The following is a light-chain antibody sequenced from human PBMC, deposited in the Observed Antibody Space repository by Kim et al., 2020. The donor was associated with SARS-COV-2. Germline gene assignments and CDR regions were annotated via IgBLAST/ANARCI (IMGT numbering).Light chain of an antibody. CDR1: SNDVGNEG. J-gene: IGLJ3*02. V-gene: IGLV10-54*01. Sequence: LTQPPSVSKGLRQTATLTCTRTSNDVGNEGATWLQQHQGHPPKLLSSRNNNRPSGISGRFSASRSGDTASLTITGLQPEDEADYYCSAWDSSLSAWVFGGGTQLTVL. CDR3: SAWDSSLSAWV. CDR2: RNN.